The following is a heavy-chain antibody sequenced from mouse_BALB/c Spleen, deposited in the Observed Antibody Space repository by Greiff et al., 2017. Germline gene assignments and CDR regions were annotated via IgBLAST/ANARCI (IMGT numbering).Heavy chain of an antibody. CDR1: GYTFTSYW. J-gene: IGHJ2*01. Sequence: VQLKESGTVLARPGASVKMSCKASGYTFTSYWMHWVKQRPGQGLEWIGAIYPGNSDTSYNQKFKGKAKLTAVTSTSTAYMELSSLTNEDSAVYYCTRLGNYEENYYFDYWGQGTTLTVSS. D-gene: IGHD2-1*01. CDR3: TRLGNYEENYYFDY. V-gene: IGHV1-5*01. CDR2: IYPGNSDT.